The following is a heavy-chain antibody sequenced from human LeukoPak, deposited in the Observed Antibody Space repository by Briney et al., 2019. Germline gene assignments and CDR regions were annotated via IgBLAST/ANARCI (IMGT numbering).Heavy chain of an antibody. CDR2: ISGSGGST. CDR1: GFTFSSYA. Sequence: PGGALTLSCAASGFTFSSYAMSWVRQAPGKGLEWVSAISGSGGSTYYADSVKGRFTISRDNSKNTLYLQMNSLRAEDKAVYYCVRGYSGYVGGDINFDYWGQGTLVTVSS. D-gene: IGHD5-12*01. J-gene: IGHJ4*02. CDR3: VRGYSGYVGGDINFDY. V-gene: IGHV3-23*01.